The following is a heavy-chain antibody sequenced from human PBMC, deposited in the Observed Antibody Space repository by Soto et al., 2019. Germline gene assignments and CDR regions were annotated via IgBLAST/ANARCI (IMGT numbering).Heavy chain of an antibody. Sequence: QVQLVQSGAEVKKPGSSVKVSCKASGGTFSSYAISWVRQAPGQGLEWMGGIIPIFGTANYAQKFQGRVTITADESTSTAYMELSSLRSEDTAVYYCARAALEYNLNYAGYYGMDVWGQGTTVTVSS. CDR3: ARAALEYNLNYAGYYGMDV. V-gene: IGHV1-69*01. J-gene: IGHJ6*02. CDR1: GGTFSSYA. CDR2: IIPIFGTA. D-gene: IGHD1-7*01.